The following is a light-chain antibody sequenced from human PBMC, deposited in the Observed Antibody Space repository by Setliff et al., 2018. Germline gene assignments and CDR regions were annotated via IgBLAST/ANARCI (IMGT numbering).Light chain of an antibody. CDR2: WAS. J-gene: IGKJ1*01. CDR3: QQYYDTPRT. V-gene: IGKV4-1*01. Sequence: DIVMTQSPSSLAVSLGERATLNCRSSQSILYNSRNKNYLAWYQQKPGQPSKLLIYWASTRQSGVPDRFSGSGSGTDFTLTISNLQAEDVAVYYCQQYYDTPRTFGQGTKVDIK. CDR1: QSILYNSRNKNY.